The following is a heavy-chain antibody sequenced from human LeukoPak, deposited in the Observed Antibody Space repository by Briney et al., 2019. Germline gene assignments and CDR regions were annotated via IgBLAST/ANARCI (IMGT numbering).Heavy chain of an antibody. CDR3: ARDRGGSGDFDY. Sequence: GASVKVFCKASGYTFTNYAMHWVRQAPGQRPEWMGWINAGNGDTKYSQEFQDRVTITRDTSASTAYMELSSLTSDDMAVYYCARDRGGSGDFDYWSQGTLVTVSS. D-gene: IGHD3-10*01. J-gene: IGHJ4*02. CDR1: GYTFTNYA. CDR2: INAGNGDT. V-gene: IGHV1-3*03.